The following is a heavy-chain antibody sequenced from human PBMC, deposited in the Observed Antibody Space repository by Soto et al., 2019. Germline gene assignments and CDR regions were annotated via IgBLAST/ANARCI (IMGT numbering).Heavy chain of an antibody. CDR1: GGSFSGYY. D-gene: IGHD4-17*01. CDR3: ARGVSIAPRRKKVTTQTHFDY. Sequence: PSEILSLTCAVYGGSFSGYYWSWIRQPPGKGLEWIGEINHSGSTNYNPSLKSRVTISVDTSKNQFSLKLSSVTAADTAVYYCARGVSIAPRRKKVTTQTHFDYWGQGTLVTVSS. CDR2: INHSGST. V-gene: IGHV4-34*01. J-gene: IGHJ4*02.